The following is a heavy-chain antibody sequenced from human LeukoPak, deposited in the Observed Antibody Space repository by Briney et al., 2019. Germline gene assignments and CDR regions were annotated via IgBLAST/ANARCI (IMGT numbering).Heavy chain of an antibody. V-gene: IGHV1-18*01. D-gene: IGHD3-3*01. CDR2: ISAYNGNT. CDR1: GYTFTSYG. CDR3: ARSQSSITILPRDAFDI. J-gene: IGHJ3*02. Sequence: GASVKVSCKASGYTFTSYGISWVRQAPGQGLEWMGWISAYNGNTNYAQKLQGRVTMTTDTSTSTAYMELRSLRSDDTAVYYCARSQSSITILPRDAFDIWGQGTMVTVSS.